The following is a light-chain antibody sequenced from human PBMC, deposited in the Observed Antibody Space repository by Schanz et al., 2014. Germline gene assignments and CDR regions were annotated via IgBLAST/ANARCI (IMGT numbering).Light chain of an antibody. CDR1: SSDVGGYNY. CDR2: DVT. Sequence: QSVLTQPPSASGSPGQSVTISCTGTSSDVGGYNYVSWYQQHPGKAPKLMIYDVTNRPSGVSNRFSGSESGNTASLTISGLQAEDEADYYCSSYAGSNRVFGGGTKLTVL. CDR3: SSYAGSNRV. J-gene: IGLJ2*01. V-gene: IGLV2-8*01.